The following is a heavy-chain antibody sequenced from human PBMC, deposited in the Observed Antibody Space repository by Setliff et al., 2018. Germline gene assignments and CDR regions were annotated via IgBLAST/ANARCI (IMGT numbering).Heavy chain of an antibody. CDR2: TIPLFGTT. D-gene: IGHD3-22*01. CDR1: GGTFSNYG. J-gene: IGHJ4*02. Sequence: SVKVSCKASGGTFSNYGVSWVRQAPGQGLEWMGGTIPLFGTTDYAQKFHGRVTITADESTSKAYMELNSLRSEDTAVYYCARAPYYYDSSGYWGAFDYWGQGTLVTVSS. V-gene: IGHV1-69*13. CDR3: ARAPYYYDSSGYWGAFDY.